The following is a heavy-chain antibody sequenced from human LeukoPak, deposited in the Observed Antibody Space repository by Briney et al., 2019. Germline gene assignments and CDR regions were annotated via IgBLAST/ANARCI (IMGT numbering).Heavy chain of an antibody. CDR2: IKHDGSEN. D-gene: IGHD5-12*01. CDR3: ARDRYSGFETHFDY. J-gene: IGHJ4*02. Sequence: GGSLGLSCAASGFTFSDYWMSWVRQAPGQGLEWVANIKHDGSENYYVDSVKGRFTISRDNARNSLYLQMNSLRAEDTAVYYCARDRYSGFETHFDYWGQGTLVTVSS. CDR1: GFTFSDYW. V-gene: IGHV3-7*01.